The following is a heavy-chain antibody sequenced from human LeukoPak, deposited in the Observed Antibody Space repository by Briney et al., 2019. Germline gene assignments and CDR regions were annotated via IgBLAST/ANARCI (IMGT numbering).Heavy chain of an antibody. V-gene: IGHV3-23*01. Sequence: GGSLRLSCAASGFTFSSYGMSWVRQAPGKGLEWVSAISGSGGSTYYADSVKGRFTISRDNSKNTLYLQMNSLRAEDTAVYYCAKDPSAYGSPGFDYWGQGTLVTVSS. CDR3: AKDPSAYGSPGFDY. CDR2: ISGSGGST. D-gene: IGHD1-26*01. CDR1: GFTFSSYG. J-gene: IGHJ4*02.